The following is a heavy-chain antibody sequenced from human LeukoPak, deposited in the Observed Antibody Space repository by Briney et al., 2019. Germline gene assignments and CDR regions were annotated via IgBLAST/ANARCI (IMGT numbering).Heavy chain of an antibody. Sequence: SETLSLTCTVSGGSISSYYWSWIRRPPGKGLEWIGYIYYSGSTNYNPSLKSRVTISVDTSKNQFSLKLSSVTAADTAVYYCARFGPNAFDIWGQGTMVTVSS. CDR3: ARFGPNAFDI. CDR1: GGSISSYY. J-gene: IGHJ3*02. CDR2: IYYSGST. D-gene: IGHD3-10*01. V-gene: IGHV4-59*01.